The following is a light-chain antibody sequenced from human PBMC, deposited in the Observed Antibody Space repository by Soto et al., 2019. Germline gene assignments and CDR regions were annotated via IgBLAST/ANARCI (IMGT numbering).Light chain of an antibody. CDR3: SSFHSNLIYG. V-gene: IGLV2-14*03. CDR1: HNDIGTYDY. CDR2: GVT. J-gene: IGLJ1*01. Sequence: QSALTQPTSVSGSPGQSITISCTGNHNDIGTYDYVSWYQQHPGRAPRLLIHGVTTRPSGISGRFSASKSGLTASLTISGLQPEDEADYYCSSFHSNLIYGFGTGTKVTV.